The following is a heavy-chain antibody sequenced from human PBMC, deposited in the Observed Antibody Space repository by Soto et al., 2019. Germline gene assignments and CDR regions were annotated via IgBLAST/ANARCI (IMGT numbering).Heavy chain of an antibody. CDR1: GGSISSYY. Sequence: SETLSLTCTVSGGSISSYYWSWIRQPPGKGLEWIGYIYYSGSTNYNPSLKSRVTISVDTSKNQFSLKLSSVTAADPAVYYCARGWHYYGSGSYYNAANWFDPRGQGTLGTVSS. J-gene: IGHJ5*02. D-gene: IGHD3-10*01. CDR2: IYYSGST. V-gene: IGHV4-59*01. CDR3: ARGWHYYGSGSYYNAANWFDP.